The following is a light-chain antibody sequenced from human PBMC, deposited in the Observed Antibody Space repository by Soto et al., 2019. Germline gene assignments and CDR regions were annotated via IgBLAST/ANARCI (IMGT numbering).Light chain of an antibody. CDR1: QSVSYW. CDR2: DGS. CDR3: QQYNSYSRWT. J-gene: IGKJ1*01. V-gene: IGKV1-5*01. Sequence: DIHLTQSPSTLSTSVGARVTITCRASQSVSYWLAWYQQKPGKAPNLLIYDGSTLASGVPPRFSGGGFGTEITLNISSLQPDDFATYYCQQYNSYSRWTFGQGTKVDIK.